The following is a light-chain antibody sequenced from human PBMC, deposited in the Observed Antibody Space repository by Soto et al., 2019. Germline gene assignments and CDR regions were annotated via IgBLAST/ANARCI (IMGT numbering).Light chain of an antibody. CDR1: SSNIGAPYD. J-gene: IGLJ2*01. V-gene: IGLV1-40*01. Sequence: QAVVTQPPSVSGAPGQTITISCTGSSSNIGAPYDVHWYQHLPGTAPKLLIYGNNNRPSGVPDRFSGSKSGTSASLAITGLQAEDEADYYCQSYDSRLRGSVFGGGTKLTVL. CDR3: QSYDSRLRGSV. CDR2: GNN.